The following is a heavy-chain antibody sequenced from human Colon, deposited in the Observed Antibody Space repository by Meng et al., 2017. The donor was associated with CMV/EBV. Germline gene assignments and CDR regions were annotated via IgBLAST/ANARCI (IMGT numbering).Heavy chain of an antibody. CDR3: ARHCVWGQQGDS. V-gene: IGHV1-2*02. Sequence: ASVKVSCKASGYTFTGYYMHWVRQAPGQGLEWMGWINPNSGGTNYAQKFQGRVTMTRDTSISTAYMELSSLGSEDTAIYYCARHCVWGQQGDSWGQGTLVTVSS. CDR1: GYTFTGYY. J-gene: IGHJ4*02. CDR2: INPNSGGT. D-gene: IGHD3-16*01.